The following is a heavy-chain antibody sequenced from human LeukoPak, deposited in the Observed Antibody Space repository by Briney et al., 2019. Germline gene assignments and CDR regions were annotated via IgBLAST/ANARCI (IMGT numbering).Heavy chain of an antibody. J-gene: IGHJ4*01. D-gene: IGHD4/OR15-4a*01. CDR2: INHSGST. Sequence: SETLSLTCAVYGGSFSGYYWSWIRQPPGKGLEWIGEINHSGSTNYNPSLKSRVTISVDTSKNQFSLKLSSVTAADTAVYYCARAGPSMVAPPGYWGQEPWSPSPQ. CDR3: ARAGPSMVAPPGY. V-gene: IGHV4-34*01. CDR1: GGSFSGYY.